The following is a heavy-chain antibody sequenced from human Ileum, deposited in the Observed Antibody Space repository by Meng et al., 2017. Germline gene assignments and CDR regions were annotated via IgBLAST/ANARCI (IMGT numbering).Heavy chain of an antibody. J-gene: IGHJ4*02. V-gene: IGHV4-39*01. CDR2: IYYGGST. Sequence: QLRLQESGPGLVNPSETLSLTCSVSSGSFTNNNYYWVWIRRPPGKGLEWIGSIYYGGSTYYNPSLKSRVTISVDTSTKQFSLKLISVTAADTAVYYCARRAHYGDPPRWGQGTLVTVSS. CDR3: ARRAHYGDPPR. D-gene: IGHD4-17*01. CDR1: SGSFTNNNYY.